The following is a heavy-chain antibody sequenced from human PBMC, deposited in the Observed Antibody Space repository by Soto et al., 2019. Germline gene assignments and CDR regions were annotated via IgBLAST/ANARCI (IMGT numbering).Heavy chain of an antibody. J-gene: IGHJ6*03. CDR1: GFTFSSYS. CDR2: ICYNGSNI. V-gene: IGHV3-30*18. CDR3: AKDIAASYYYYMDV. D-gene: IGHD6-25*01. Sequence: GGSLRLSCAASGFTFSSYSMNWVRQAPGKGLEWVSVICYNGSNIYYADSVKGRFTISRDNSKNTLYLQMNSLRAVDTAVYYCAKDIAASYYYYMDVWGKGTTVTVSS.